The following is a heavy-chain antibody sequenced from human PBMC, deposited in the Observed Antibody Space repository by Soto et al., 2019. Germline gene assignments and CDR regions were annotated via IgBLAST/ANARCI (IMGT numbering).Heavy chain of an antibody. CDR3: AKSSRVVTKGDDAFDI. D-gene: IGHD3-3*01. J-gene: IGHJ3*02. V-gene: IGHV3-23*01. CDR1: GFTFSSYA. Sequence: RGSLRLSCAASGFTFSSYAMSWVRQAPGKGLEWVSAISGSGGSTYYADSVKGRFTISRDNSKNTLDLQMNSLRAEDTAVYYCAKSSRVVTKGDDAFDIWGQGTMVTVSS. CDR2: ISGSGGST.